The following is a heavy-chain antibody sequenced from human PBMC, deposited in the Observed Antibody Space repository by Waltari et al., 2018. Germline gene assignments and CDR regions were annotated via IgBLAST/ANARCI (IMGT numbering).Heavy chain of an antibody. J-gene: IGHJ4*02. Sequence: EVQLLESGGGLVQPGGSLRLSCAASGFTLSRPAMTWVRQAPGKGLEWVSTIYSGAGSTFYADSVKGRFTISRDNSKNTLYLQMNSLRAEDTAVYYCAKYVGYFDNWGQGTLVTVSS. V-gene: IGHV3-23*03. CDR1: GFTLSRPA. D-gene: IGHD6-13*01. CDR3: AKYVGYFDN. CDR2: IYSGAGST.